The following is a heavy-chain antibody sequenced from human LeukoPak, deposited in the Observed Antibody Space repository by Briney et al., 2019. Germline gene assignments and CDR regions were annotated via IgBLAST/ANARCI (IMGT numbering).Heavy chain of an antibody. Sequence: SETLSLTCAVSGGSISSGGYSWSWIRQPPGKGLEWIGYIYHSGSTYYNPSLKSRVTTSVDTSKNQFSLKLSSVTAADTAVYYCARRYCSGGSCYSDNWFDPWGQGTLVTVSS. CDR3: ARRYCSGGSCYSDNWFDP. CDR1: GGSISSGGYS. J-gene: IGHJ5*02. D-gene: IGHD2-15*01. V-gene: IGHV4-30-2*03. CDR2: IYHSGST.